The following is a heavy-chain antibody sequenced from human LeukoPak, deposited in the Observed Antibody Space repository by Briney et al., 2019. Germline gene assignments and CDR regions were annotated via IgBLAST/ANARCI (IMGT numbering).Heavy chain of an antibody. J-gene: IGHJ2*01. CDR2: IYYSGST. D-gene: IGHD4-17*01. V-gene: IGHV4-39*07. CDR3: ARERAGDYVNWYFDL. Sequence: SETLSLTCTVSGGSISSSSYYWGWIRQPPGKGLEWIGSIYYSGSTYYNPSLKSRVTISVDTSKNQFSLKLSSVTAADTAVYYCARERAGDYVNWYFDLWGRGTLVTVSS. CDR1: GGSISSSSYY.